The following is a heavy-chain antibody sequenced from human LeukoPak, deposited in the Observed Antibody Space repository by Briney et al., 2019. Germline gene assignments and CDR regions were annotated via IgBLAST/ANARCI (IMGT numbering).Heavy chain of an antibody. Sequence: PSETLSLTCTVSGGSISSGDYYWSWIRQPPGKGLKWIGYIYYSGSTYYNPSLKSRLTISVDTSKTQFSLKLSSVTAADTAVYYCARTGSGYYRYWGQGTLVTVSS. CDR2: IYYSGST. J-gene: IGHJ4*02. D-gene: IGHD3-22*01. CDR1: GGSISSGDYY. V-gene: IGHV4-30-4*01. CDR3: ARTGSGYYRY.